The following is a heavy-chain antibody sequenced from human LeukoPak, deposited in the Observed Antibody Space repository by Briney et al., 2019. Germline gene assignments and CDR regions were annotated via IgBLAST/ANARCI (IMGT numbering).Heavy chain of an antibody. V-gene: IGHV3-11*01. CDR2: ISSSGSTI. CDR3: ASGSPDGDFGVGPTPFDY. CDR1: GFTFSDYY. Sequence: GGSLRLSCAASGFTFSDYYMSWIRQAPGKGLEWVSYISSSGSTIYYADSVKGRFTISRDNAKNSLYLQMNSLRAEDTAVYYCASGSPDGDFGVGPTPFDYWGQGTLVTVSS. J-gene: IGHJ4*02. D-gene: IGHD3-3*01.